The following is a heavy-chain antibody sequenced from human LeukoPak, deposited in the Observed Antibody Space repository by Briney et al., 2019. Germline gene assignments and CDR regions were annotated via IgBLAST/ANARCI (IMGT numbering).Heavy chain of an antibody. J-gene: IGHJ1*01. CDR1: GGSFSDYY. CDR3: AYSSAFQQH. V-gene: IGHV4-34*01. Sequence: SETLSFTCAVYGGSFSDYYCSWIRQPPGKGLEWVGEINHGESTNYSPSLKSRVTLSADTSKKQCSLKLSSVTAADTAVYYCAYSSAFQQHCGQGTLVTVSS. CDR2: INHGEST. D-gene: IGHD3-22*01.